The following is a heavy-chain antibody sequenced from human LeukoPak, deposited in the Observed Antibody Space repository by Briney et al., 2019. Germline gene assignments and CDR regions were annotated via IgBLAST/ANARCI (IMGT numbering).Heavy chain of an antibody. CDR3: ARDGNYYLAGAFDI. J-gene: IGHJ3*02. V-gene: IGHV3-23*01. D-gene: IGHD1-26*01. Sequence: PGGSLRLSCAASGFTFSSYAMSWVRQAPGKGLEWVSAISGSGGSTYYADSVKGRFTISGDNSKNTLYLQMNSLRAADTAVYYCARDGNYYLAGAFDIWGQGTMVTVSS. CDR1: GFTFSSYA. CDR2: ISGSGGST.